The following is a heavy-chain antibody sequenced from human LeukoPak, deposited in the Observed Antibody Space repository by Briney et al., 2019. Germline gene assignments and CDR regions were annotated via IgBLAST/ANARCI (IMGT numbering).Heavy chain of an antibody. Sequence: PSETLSLTCTVSGYSISSGYYWGWIRQPPGKGLEWIGTIYHSGNTYYNPSLKSRVTISVDTSKNQFSLKLRSVTAADTAVYYCARDAGPSAFYGSGSSIDYWGQGTLVTVSS. V-gene: IGHV4-38-2*02. J-gene: IGHJ4*02. CDR1: GYSISSGYY. D-gene: IGHD3-10*01. CDR2: IYHSGNT. CDR3: ARDAGPSAFYGSGSSIDY.